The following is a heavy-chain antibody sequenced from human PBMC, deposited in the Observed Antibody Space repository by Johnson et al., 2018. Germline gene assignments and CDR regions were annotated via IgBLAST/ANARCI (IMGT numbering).Heavy chain of an antibody. V-gene: IGHV3-33*05. Sequence: QVQLVQSGGGVVQPGGSLRLSCAASGFTFTRYGFHWVRQAPGEGLEWVAVISFHGSDLFYADSVRGRFTISRDNSKSTLYLQMNSLRAEDTAGYYRAKALASIDPFDIWGQGTMVTVSS. D-gene: IGHD5-12*01. J-gene: IGHJ3*02. CDR3: AKALASIDPFDI. CDR2: ISFHGSDL. CDR1: GFTFTRYG.